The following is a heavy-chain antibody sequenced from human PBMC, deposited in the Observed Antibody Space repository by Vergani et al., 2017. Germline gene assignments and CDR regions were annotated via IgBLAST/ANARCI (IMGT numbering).Heavy chain of an antibody. CDR1: GFTFSNYA. CDR2: ISSNGGST. V-gene: IGHV3-64D*06. CDR3: VKDHPLRPFDY. D-gene: IGHD3-16*01. Sequence: EVQLLESGGDLVQPGGSLRLSCAASGFTFSNYAMSWVRQAPGKGLEYVSAISSNGGSTYYADSVKGRFTISRDNSKNTLYLQMSSLRAEDTAVYYCVKDHPLRPFDYWGQGTLVTVSS. J-gene: IGHJ4*02.